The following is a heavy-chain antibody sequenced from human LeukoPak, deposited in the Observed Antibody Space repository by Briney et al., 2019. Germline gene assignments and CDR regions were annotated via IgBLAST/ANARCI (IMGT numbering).Heavy chain of an antibody. J-gene: IGHJ4*02. Sequence: GESLKISCKGSGYSFTNYWIDWVRQMPGKGLERMGLIYPGDSDTRYSPSFQGQVTISADKSISTAYLQWSSLKASDTAIYYCAISGSTGTISSIGYWGQGTLVTVSS. CDR2: IYPGDSDT. CDR1: GYSFTNYW. D-gene: IGHD1-7*01. V-gene: IGHV5-51*01. CDR3: AISGSTGTISSIGY.